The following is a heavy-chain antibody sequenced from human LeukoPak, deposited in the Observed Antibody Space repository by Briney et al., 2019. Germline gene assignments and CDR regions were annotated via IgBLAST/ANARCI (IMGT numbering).Heavy chain of an antibody. Sequence: GESLKISCKGSGYSFTSYWIGWVRQMPGKGLEWMGIIYPGDSDTRYSPSFQGQVTISADKSISTAYLQWSSLKASDTAMYYCARPGAYYYDSSLGFDYWGQGTLVTVSS. V-gene: IGHV5-51*01. J-gene: IGHJ4*02. CDR2: IYPGDSDT. D-gene: IGHD3-22*01. CDR3: ARPGAYYYDSSLGFDY. CDR1: GYSFTSYW.